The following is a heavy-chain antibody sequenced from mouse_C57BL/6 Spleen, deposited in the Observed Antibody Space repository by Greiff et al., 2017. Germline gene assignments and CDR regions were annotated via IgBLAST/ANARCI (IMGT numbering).Heavy chain of an antibody. J-gene: IGHJ4*01. CDR3: ANLYYGNYDGDFYYAMDY. D-gene: IGHD2-1*01. V-gene: IGHV1-81*01. Sequence: VQLQQSGAELARPGASVKLSCKASGYTFTSYGISWVKQRTGQGLEWIGEIYPRSGNTYYNEKFKGKATLTADKSSSTAYMELRSLTSEDSAVYFCANLYYGNYDGDFYYAMDYWGQGTSVTVSS. CDR1: GYTFTSYG. CDR2: IYPRSGNT.